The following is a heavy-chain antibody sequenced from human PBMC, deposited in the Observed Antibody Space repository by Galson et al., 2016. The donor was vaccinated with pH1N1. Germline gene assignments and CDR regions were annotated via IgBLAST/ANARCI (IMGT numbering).Heavy chain of an antibody. J-gene: IGHJ4*02. CDR3: AHREMLRGAPVFGY. CDR2: IYWDDAK. D-gene: IGHD3-10*01. CDR1: GFSLTTREVG. Sequence: PALVKPTQTVTLTCTFSGFSLTTREVGVGWFRQPPGKALEWLALIYWDDAKRYSPSLRTRLTITKDNSDDQVVLTMTSMDPVDTATYFCAHREMLRGAPVFGYWGQGTLVTVSS. V-gene: IGHV2-5*02.